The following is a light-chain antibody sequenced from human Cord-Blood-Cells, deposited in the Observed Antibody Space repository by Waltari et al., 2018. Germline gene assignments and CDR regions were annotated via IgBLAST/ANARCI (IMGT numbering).Light chain of an antibody. J-gene: IGKJ5*01. CDR3: QQLNSYPPSIT. CDR1: QGVSSY. V-gene: IGKV1-9*01. Sequence: IQLNQSPSSLSASVGDRVTITCRASQGVSSYLAWYQQKPGKAPKLLIYAASPLQSGVPSRFSGSGSGTDFTLTISSLQPEDCATYYCQQLNSYPPSITFGQGTRLEIK. CDR2: AAS.